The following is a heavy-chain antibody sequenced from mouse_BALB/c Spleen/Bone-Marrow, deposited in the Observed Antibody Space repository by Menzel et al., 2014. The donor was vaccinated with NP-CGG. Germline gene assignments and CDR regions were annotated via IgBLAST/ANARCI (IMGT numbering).Heavy chain of an antibody. Sequence: EVHLVESEGGLVQPGGSLRLSCATSGFTFTDYYMNWVRQPPGKALEWLGFIRNRANGYTTEFSASVKGRFTISRDNSQSILYLQINTLRAEDSATYYCARYDGYSDNAMDYWGQGTSVTVSS. CDR1: GFTFTDYY. V-gene: IGHV7-3*02. CDR3: ARYDGYSDNAMDY. J-gene: IGHJ4*01. D-gene: IGHD2-3*01. CDR2: IRNRANGYTT.